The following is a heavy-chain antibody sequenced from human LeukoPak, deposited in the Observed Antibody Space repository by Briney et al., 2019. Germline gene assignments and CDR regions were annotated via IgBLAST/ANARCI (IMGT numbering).Heavy chain of an antibody. CDR3: ARVRVLGSGYDYDY. V-gene: IGHV3-9*01. D-gene: IGHD5-12*01. Sequence: QPGRSLRLSCAASGFTFDDYAMHWVRQAPGKGLEWVSGISWNSGSIGYADSVKGRFTISRDNAKNSLYLQMNSLRAEDTAVYYCARVRVLGSGYDYDYWGQGTLVTVSS. CDR2: ISWNSGSI. CDR1: GFTFDDYA. J-gene: IGHJ4*02.